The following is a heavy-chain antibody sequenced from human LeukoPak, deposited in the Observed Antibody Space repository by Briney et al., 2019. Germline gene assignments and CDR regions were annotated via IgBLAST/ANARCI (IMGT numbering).Heavy chain of an antibody. CDR1: GDSISNIRYY. V-gene: IGHV4-39*01. CDR3: ARHQTGGHSYMDV. Sequence: SEALSLTCTVSGDSISNIRYYWVWIRQPPGKGPEWIGSISYSGTTYDNPSLKSRITMSVDPSNSLFSLTLTSVTAADTAVYYCARHQTGGHSYMDVWGKGTTVTVSS. D-gene: IGHD7-27*01. CDR2: ISYSGTT. J-gene: IGHJ6*03.